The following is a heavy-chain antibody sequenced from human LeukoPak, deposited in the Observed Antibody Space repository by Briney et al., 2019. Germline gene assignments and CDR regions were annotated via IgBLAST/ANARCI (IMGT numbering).Heavy chain of an antibody. CDR2: IRNDGSKK. CDR3: ARDSGSGSYSGY. V-gene: IGHV3-30*02. D-gene: IGHD3-10*01. Sequence: GGSLRLSCAASGFISSSSGMHWVRQAPDKGLEWVAFIRNDGSKKYYADSVKGRFTISRDNAKNTLYLQMNSLRAEDTAVYYCARDSGSGSYSGYWGQGTLVTVSS. CDR1: GFISSSSG. J-gene: IGHJ4*02.